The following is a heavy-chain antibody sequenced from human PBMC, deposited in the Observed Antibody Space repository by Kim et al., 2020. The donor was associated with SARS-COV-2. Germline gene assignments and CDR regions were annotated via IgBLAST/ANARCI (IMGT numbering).Heavy chain of an antibody. D-gene: IGHD2-15*01. V-gene: IGHV3-7*03. CDR1: GFTFSSYW. CDR3: ARPVVAAPVDY. CDR2: IKQDGSEK. J-gene: IGHJ4*02. Sequence: GGSLRLSCAASGFTFSSYWMSWVRQATGKGLEWVANIKQDGSEKYYVDSVKGRFTISRDNAKNSLYLQMNSLRAEDTAVYYCARPVVAAPVDYWGQGTLVTVSS.